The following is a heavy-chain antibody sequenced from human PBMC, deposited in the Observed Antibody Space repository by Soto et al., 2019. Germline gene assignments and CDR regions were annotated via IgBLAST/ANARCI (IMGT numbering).Heavy chain of an antibody. Sequence: QVQLVESGGGVVQPGRSLRLSCAASGFTFSSYGMHWVRQAPGKGLEWVAVIWYDGSNKYYADSVKGRFTISRDNSKNTLYLQMNSLRAEDTAVYYCARDGTVTTGDYYHYGMDVRGQGTTVTVSS. V-gene: IGHV3-33*01. CDR3: ARDGTVTTGDYYHYGMDV. J-gene: IGHJ6*02. D-gene: IGHD4-17*01. CDR2: IWYDGSNK. CDR1: GFTFSSYG.